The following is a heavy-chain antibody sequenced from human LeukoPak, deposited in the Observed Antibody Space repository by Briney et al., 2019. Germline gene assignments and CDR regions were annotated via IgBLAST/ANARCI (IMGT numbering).Heavy chain of an antibody. Sequence: ASVKVSCKVSGYTLTELSMHWVRQAPGKGLEWMGGFDPEDGETIYAQKFQGRVTMTEDTSTDTAYMELSSLRSEDTAVYYCARPQITIFGVATPGAFDIWGQGTMVTVSS. J-gene: IGHJ3*02. D-gene: IGHD3-3*01. CDR1: GYTLTELS. CDR3: ARPQITIFGVATPGAFDI. V-gene: IGHV1-24*01. CDR2: FDPEDGET.